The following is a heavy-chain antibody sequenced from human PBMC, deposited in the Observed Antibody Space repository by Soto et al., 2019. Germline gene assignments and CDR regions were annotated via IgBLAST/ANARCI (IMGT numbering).Heavy chain of an antibody. CDR3: ARQTRGFGYYFDY. CDR1: GGSISSSDYY. V-gene: IGHV4-39*01. CDR2: VYYSGST. D-gene: IGHD3-16*01. J-gene: IGHJ4*02. Sequence: QLQLQESGPGLVKPSETLSLTCIVSGGSISSSDYYWGWVRQPPGKGLEWIGAVYYSGSTYYNPSLTGRVTISVDTSKNQFSLNLRSVTAADTAVYYCARQTRGFGYYFDYWGQGALVTVSS.